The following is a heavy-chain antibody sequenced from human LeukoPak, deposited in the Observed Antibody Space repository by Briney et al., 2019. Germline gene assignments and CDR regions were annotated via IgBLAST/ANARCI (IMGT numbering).Heavy chain of an antibody. Sequence: ASVKVSCKASGYTFTSYYMHWVRQAPGQGLEWMGIINPSGGSTSYAQKFQGRVTMTRDTSTSTVYMELSSLRSEDTAVYYCARGHYDFWSGYSDPDYYYYMDVWGKGTTVTVSS. CDR3: ARGHYDFWSGYSDPDYYYYMDV. J-gene: IGHJ6*03. CDR1: GYTFTSYY. CDR2: INPSGGST. D-gene: IGHD3-3*01. V-gene: IGHV1-46*01.